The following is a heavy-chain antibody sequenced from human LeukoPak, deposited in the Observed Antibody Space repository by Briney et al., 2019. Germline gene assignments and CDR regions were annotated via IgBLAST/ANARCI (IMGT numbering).Heavy chain of an antibody. J-gene: IGHJ4*02. CDR2: IYHSGST. CDR3: ARGHGDCPFDY. CDR1: GGSISSGGYS. D-gene: IGHD2-21*02. Sequence: PSETLSLTCAVSGGSISSGGYSWSWIRQPPGKGLEWIGYIYHSGSTYYNPSLKSRVTISVDRSKNQFSLKLSSVTAADTAVYYCARGHGDCPFDYWGQGTLVTVSS. V-gene: IGHV4-30-2*01.